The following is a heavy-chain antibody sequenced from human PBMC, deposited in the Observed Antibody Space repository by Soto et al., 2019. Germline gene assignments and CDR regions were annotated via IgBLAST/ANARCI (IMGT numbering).Heavy chain of an antibody. CDR3: ARDTYYYDSSGLDAFDI. CDR1: GGSISSGGYY. CDR2: IYYSGST. Sequence: PSETLSLTCTVSGGSISSGGYYWSWIRQHPGKGLEWIGYIYYSGSTYYNPSLKSRVTISVDTSKNQFSLKLSSVTAADTAVYYCARDTYYYDSSGLDAFDIWGQGTMVTVSS. V-gene: IGHV4-31*03. D-gene: IGHD3-22*01. J-gene: IGHJ3*02.